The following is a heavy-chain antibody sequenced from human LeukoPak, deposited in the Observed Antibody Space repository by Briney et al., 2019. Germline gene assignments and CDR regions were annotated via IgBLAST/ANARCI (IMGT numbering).Heavy chain of an antibody. J-gene: IGHJ6*02. V-gene: IGHV3-21*01. Sequence: GGSLRLSCAASGFTFSSYTMNWVRQAPGQGLEWISSITSSNSYTFYADSVKGRFTISRDNAKNSLYLQMNSLRAEDTAVYYCARAVLYYYYGMDVWGQGTTVTVSS. CDR2: ITSSNSYT. CDR1: GFTFSSYT. CDR3: ARAVLYYYYGMDV.